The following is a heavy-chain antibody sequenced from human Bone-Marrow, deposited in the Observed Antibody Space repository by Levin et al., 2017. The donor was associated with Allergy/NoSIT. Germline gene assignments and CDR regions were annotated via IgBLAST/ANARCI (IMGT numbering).Heavy chain of an antibody. Sequence: GGSLRLSCAASGFTFNNAWMSWVRQAPGRGLEWVGHIKSKTDGGTTDYAAPVKGRFSISRDDSKNTLYLQMNSLKTEDTAVYYCTAVMTTYGFRYFDYWGRGTLVTVSS. CDR2: IKSKTDGGTT. J-gene: IGHJ4*02. D-gene: IGHD3-10*01. V-gene: IGHV3-15*05. CDR3: TAVMTTYGFRYFDY. CDR1: GFTFNNAW.